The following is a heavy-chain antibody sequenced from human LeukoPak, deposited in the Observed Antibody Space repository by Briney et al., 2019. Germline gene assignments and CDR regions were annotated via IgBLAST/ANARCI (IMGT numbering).Heavy chain of an antibody. CDR1: GFTFSSYG. Sequence: GGSLRLSCAASGFTFSSYGMHWVRQAPGKGLEWVAVISYDGSNKYYADSVKGRFTISRDNSKNTLYLQMNSLRAEDTAVYYCARNSVITKAWGFDYWGQGTLVTVSS. CDR3: ARNSVITKAWGFDY. V-gene: IGHV3-30*03. D-gene: IGHD2-21*01. J-gene: IGHJ4*02. CDR2: ISYDGSNK.